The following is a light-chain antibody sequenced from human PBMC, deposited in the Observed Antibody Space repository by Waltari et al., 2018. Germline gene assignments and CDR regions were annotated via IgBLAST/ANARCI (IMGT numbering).Light chain of an antibody. Sequence: IVLTQSPATLSLSPGDTATLSCRASQNVGSYLAWYQQKPGQPPRLLIYDASNRATGVPARFRGSGSGTDFTLTISSLEAEDFAVYYCQQRINWTPHTFGQGARLEIK. V-gene: IGKV3-11*01. CDR3: QQRINWTPHT. J-gene: IGKJ2*01. CDR1: QNVGSY. CDR2: DAS.